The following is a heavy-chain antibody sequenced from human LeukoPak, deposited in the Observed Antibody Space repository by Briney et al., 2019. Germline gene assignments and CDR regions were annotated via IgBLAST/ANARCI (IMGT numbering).Heavy chain of an antibody. CDR3: ARENYGILTGYRFNMDV. D-gene: IGHD3-9*01. V-gene: IGHV4-39*07. J-gene: IGHJ6*02. CDR2: IYYSGTT. CDR1: GGSISSISYY. Sequence: SETLSLTCTVSGGSISSISYYWGWVRQPPGKGLEWIGSIYYSGTTYYSPSLKSRIAISIDTSKNQFSLKLSSVTAADTAVYYCARENYGILTGYRFNMDVWGQGTTVTVSS.